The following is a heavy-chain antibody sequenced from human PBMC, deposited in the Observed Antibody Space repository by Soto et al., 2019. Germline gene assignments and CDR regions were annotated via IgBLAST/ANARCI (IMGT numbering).Heavy chain of an antibody. J-gene: IGHJ4*02. Sequence: SETLSLTCPVSGGSISSYYWSWIRQPPGKGLEWIGYIYYSGSTNYNPSLKSRVTISVDTSKNQFSLKLSSVPAADTAVYYCARRWGRTFDYWGQGTLVTVSS. CDR3: ARRWGRTFDY. CDR1: GGSISSYY. V-gene: IGHV4-59*08. D-gene: IGHD7-27*01. CDR2: IYYSGST.